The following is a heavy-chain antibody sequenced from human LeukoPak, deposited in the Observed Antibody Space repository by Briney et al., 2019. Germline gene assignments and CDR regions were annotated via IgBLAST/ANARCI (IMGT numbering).Heavy chain of an antibody. CDR2: IYYSGST. Sequence: PSETLSLTCTVSGGSISSSSYYWGWIRQPPGKGLEWIGSIYYSGSTYYNPSLKSRVTISVDTSKNQFSLKLSSVTAADTAVYYCARDSPTSYFDYWGQGTLVTVSS. V-gene: IGHV4-39*02. CDR1: GGSISSSSYY. J-gene: IGHJ4*02. CDR3: ARDSPTSYFDY.